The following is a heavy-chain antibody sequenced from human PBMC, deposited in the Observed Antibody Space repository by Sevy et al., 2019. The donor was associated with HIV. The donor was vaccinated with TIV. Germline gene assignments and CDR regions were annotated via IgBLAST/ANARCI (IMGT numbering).Heavy chain of an antibody. Sequence: ASVKVSCKASGGTFSSYAISWVRQAPGQGLEWMGGIIPIFGTANYAQKFQGRVTMTADESTSTAYMELSSLRSEDTAVYYCARGNYDSSGQLDYWGQGTLVTVSS. CDR1: GGTFSSYA. D-gene: IGHD3-22*01. V-gene: IGHV1-69*13. CDR3: ARGNYDSSGQLDY. J-gene: IGHJ4*02. CDR2: IIPIFGTA.